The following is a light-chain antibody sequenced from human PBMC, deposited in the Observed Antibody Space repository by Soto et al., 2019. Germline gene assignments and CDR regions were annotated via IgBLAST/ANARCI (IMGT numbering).Light chain of an antibody. J-gene: IGKJ1*01. CDR2: DAS. V-gene: IGKV3-15*01. CDR3: QQYNNWRT. Sequence: EILLTQSPCTLALSPGERATLSCRASQSVSNNYLAWYQQKPGHAPSLLIYDASTRATGIPAMLSGSGSGTEFTLTISSLQSEDFPVYYCQQYNNWRTFGQGTKVDIK. CDR1: QSVSNN.